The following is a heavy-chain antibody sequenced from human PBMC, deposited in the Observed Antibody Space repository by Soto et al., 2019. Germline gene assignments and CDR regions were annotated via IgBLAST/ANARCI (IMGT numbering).Heavy chain of an antibody. Sequence: EVQLVESGGGLVKPGGSLRLSCAASGFTFSSYRMNWVRQAPGKGLEGVSSISSSSSYIYYADSVKGRFTISRDNAKNSLYLQMNSLRAEDTAVYYCASSGYSYGMDVWGQGTTVTVSS. CDR1: GFTFSSYR. D-gene: IGHD5-18*01. CDR2: ISSSSSYI. J-gene: IGHJ6*02. CDR3: ASSGYSYGMDV. V-gene: IGHV3-21*01.